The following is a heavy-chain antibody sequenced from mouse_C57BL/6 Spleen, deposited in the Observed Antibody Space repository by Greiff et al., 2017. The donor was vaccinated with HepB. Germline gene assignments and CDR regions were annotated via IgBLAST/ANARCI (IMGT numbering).Heavy chain of an antibody. D-gene: IGHD2-4*01. CDR3: ARNYDYDWYFDY. CDR1: GFTFSDYG. Sequence: EVHLVESGGGLVKPGGSLKLSCAASGFTFSDYGMHWVRQAPEKGLEWVAYISSGSSTIYYADTVKGRFTISRDNAKNTLFLQMTSLRSEDTAMYYCARNYDYDWYFDYWGQGTTLTVSS. CDR2: ISSGSSTI. V-gene: IGHV5-17*01. J-gene: IGHJ2*01.